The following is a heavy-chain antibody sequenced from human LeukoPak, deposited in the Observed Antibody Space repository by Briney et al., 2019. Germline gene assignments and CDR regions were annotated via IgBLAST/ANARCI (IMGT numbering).Heavy chain of an antibody. J-gene: IGHJ4*02. D-gene: IGHD3-22*01. CDR1: GGSISSYY. V-gene: IGHV4-59*01. CDR3: ARGGYDSSGYYFAIDC. CDR2: IYYSGST. Sequence: SSETLSLTCTVSGGSISSYYWSWIRQPPGKGLEWIGCIYYSGSTNYNPSLKSRVTISVDTSKNQFSLRLSSVTAADTAVYYCARGGYDSSGYYFAIDCWGQGTLVTVSS.